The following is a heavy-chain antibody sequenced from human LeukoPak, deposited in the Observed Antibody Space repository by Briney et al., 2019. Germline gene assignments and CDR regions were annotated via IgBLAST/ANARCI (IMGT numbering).Heavy chain of an antibody. D-gene: IGHD6-19*01. CDR3: ARGVRIAVAGTLIKFDY. J-gene: IGHJ4*02. Sequence: ASVKVSRKASVYTFTGYYMHGVRQAPRQGREWVGWINPNSGGRNYAQTVQGRVTMTRDTSISTAYMELSRMRSGDTAVYYCARGVRIAVAGTLIKFDYWGQGTLVTVSS. CDR1: VYTFTGYY. V-gene: IGHV1-2*02. CDR2: INPNSGGR.